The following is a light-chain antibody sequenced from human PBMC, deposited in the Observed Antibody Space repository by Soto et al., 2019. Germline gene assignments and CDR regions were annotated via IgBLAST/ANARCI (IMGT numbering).Light chain of an antibody. CDR3: QQHGSSPLT. J-gene: IGKJ4*01. V-gene: IGKV3-20*01. CDR2: GAS. CDR1: QSVSSSY. Sequence: EVVWTQSPGTLSLSPGERATLSFRASQSVSSSYLAWYQQKPGQAPRLLIYGASSRATGIPDRFSGSGSGTDFTLTISRLEPEDFAVYYCQQHGSSPLTFGGGTKV.